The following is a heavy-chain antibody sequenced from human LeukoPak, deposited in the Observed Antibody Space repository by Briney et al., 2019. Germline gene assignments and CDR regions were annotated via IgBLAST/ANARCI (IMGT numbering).Heavy chain of an antibody. CDR3: ASISYDISGYYDY. CDR2: ISYDGSNK. D-gene: IGHD3-22*01. V-gene: IGHV3-30*03. J-gene: IGHJ4*02. CDR1: GFTFSSYG. Sequence: SGGSLRLSCAASGFTFSSYGMHWVRQAPGKGLEWVAVISYDGSNKYYADSVKGRFTISRDNSKNTLYLQMNSLRAEDTAVYFCASISYDISGYYDYWGQGTLVTVSS.